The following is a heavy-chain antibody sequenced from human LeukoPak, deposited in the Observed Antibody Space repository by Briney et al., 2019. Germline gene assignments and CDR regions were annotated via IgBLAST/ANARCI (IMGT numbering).Heavy chain of an antibody. CDR2: MYYSGST. J-gene: IGHJ3*02. CDR3: ARDFYYDSSGYYDALDI. V-gene: IGHV4-61*01. Sequence: SESLSLTCTVSGGSVSSGSYYWSWIRQPPGKGLEWIGCMYYSGSTSYNPSLKSRVTISVDTSKNQFSLKLSSVAAADTAVYYCARDFYYDSSGYYDALDIWGQGTMVTASS. CDR1: GGSVSSGSYY. D-gene: IGHD3-22*01.